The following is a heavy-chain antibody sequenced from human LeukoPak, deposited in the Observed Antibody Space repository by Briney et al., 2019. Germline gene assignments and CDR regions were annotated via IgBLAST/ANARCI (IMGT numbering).Heavy chain of an antibody. CDR3: AKRKAGGYALDI. V-gene: IGHV3-9*01. CDR1: GFSCDDYA. Sequence: GRSLRLSCAALGFSCDDYAMYWVRQAPGKGLEWVLGISWSSVSIGYADSVKGRFTISRDNAKNSLYLQMNSLKAEDTALYYCAKRKAGGYALDIWGQGTMDTVSS. CDR2: ISWSSVSI. J-gene: IGHJ3*02. D-gene: IGHD3-16*01.